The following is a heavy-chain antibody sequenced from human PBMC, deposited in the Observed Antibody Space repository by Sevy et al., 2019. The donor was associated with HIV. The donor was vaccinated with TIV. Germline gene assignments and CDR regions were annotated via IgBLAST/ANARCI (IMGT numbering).Heavy chain of an antibody. CDR1: GFTFSSYG. D-gene: IGHD1-26*01. V-gene: IGHV3-30*18. J-gene: IGHJ3*02. Sequence: GGSLRLSCAASGFTFSSYGMHWVRQAPGKGLEWVAVISYDGSNKYYADSVKGRFTISRDNSKNTVYLQMNSLRAEDTAVYYCAKIRTGGGSYRFDAFDIWGQGTMVTVSS. CDR2: ISYDGSNK. CDR3: AKIRTGGGSYRFDAFDI.